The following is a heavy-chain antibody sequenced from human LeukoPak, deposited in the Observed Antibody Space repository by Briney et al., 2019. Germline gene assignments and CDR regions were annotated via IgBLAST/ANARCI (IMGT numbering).Heavy chain of an antibody. J-gene: IGHJ4*02. CDR2: INPNSGGT. D-gene: IGHD1-7*01. CDR3: ARVFELTGTTGGDY. Sequence: ASVKVSCKASGYTFTGYYMHWVRQAPGQGLEWMGWINPNSGGTNYAQKFQGRVTMTRDTSISTAYMELSRLRSDDTAVYYCARVFELTGTTGGDYWGQGTLVTVSS. V-gene: IGHV1-2*02. CDR1: GYTFTGYY.